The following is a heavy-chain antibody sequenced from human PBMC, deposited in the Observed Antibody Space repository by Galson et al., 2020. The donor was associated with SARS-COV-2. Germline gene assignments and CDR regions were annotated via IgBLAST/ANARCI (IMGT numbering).Heavy chain of an antibody. CDR3: AVGYCSSANGRDVG. D-gene: IGHD2-2*01. CDR2: IWYDGSKK. V-gene: IGHV3-33*01. J-gene: IGHJ4*02. CDR1: GFTFSSYG. Sequence: GASLRLSCAASGFTFSSYGVHWVRQAPGKGLEWVAVIWYDGSKKEYVDSVKGRFTISRDNSKNTVYLQMNSLRAEDTAVYYCAVGYCSSANGRDVGWGEGSLVTVSS.